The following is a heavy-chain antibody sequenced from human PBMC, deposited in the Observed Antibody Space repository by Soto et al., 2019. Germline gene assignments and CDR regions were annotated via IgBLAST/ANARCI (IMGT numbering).Heavy chain of an antibody. D-gene: IGHD3-10*01. CDR3: ARVRIRITMVRGGIDY. CDR2: ISYDGSNK. CDR1: GFTFSSYA. Sequence: QVQLVESGGGVVQPGRSLRLSCAASGFTFSSYAMHWVRQAPGKGLEWVAVISYDGSNKYYADSVEGRFTISRDNSKNTLYLQMNSLRAEDTAVYYCARVRIRITMVRGGIDYWGQGTLVTVSS. J-gene: IGHJ4*02. V-gene: IGHV3-30-3*01.